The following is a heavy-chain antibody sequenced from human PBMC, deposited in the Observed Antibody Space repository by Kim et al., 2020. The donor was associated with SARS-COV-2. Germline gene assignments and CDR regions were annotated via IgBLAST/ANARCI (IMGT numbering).Heavy chain of an antibody. CDR3: AKILTLTAQGDY. CDR1: GLTFSSYT. CDR2: ISGTSSPI. V-gene: IGHV3-21*01. Sequence: GGSLRLSCEASGLTFSSYTLNWVRQAPGKGLEWVQSISGTSSPIYYADSVKGRFTISRDNTKNSLYLQIASLRAEDTAVYYCAKILTLTAQGDYWGQGTLVTVSS. D-gene: IGHD4-17*01. J-gene: IGHJ4*02.